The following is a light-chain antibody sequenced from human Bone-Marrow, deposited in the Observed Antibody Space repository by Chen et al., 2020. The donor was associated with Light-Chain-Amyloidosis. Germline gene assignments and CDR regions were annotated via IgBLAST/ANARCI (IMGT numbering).Light chain of an antibody. J-gene: IGKJ2*01. V-gene: IGKV1-9*01. Sequence: DIQLTQSPSFLSASVGDRVTITCRASQDISTYLAWYQQKPGKAPKLLIYAASTLQSGVPSRFSGSGSGTEFTLTISSLQPEEFATYYCPRLNPYPGGVFGQVTKLDIK. CDR1: QDISTY. CDR3: PRLNPYPGGV. CDR2: AAS.